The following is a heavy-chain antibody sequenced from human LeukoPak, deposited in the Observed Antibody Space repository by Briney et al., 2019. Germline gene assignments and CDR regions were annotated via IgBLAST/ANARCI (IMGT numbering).Heavy chain of an antibody. V-gene: IGHV3-48*03. CDR1: GFTFSSYE. J-gene: IGHJ4*02. CDR2: ISNSGGTI. D-gene: IGHD6-13*01. CDR3: ASDGSWYRFNAFDY. Sequence: VGSLRLSCAGSGFTFSSYEMNWVRQAPEKGLEWISYISNSGGTIYYADSVKGGFTISRDNAKNSLYLQMNSLMDEDTAVYYCASDGSWYRFNAFDYWGQGTLVTVSS.